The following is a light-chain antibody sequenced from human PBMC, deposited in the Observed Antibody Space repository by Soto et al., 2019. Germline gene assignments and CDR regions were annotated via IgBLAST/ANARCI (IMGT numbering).Light chain of an antibody. Sequence: EIVMTQSPGTLSVSPGERATLSCRASRGISSNLAWYQQKPGQAPRLLIYGASTRATGIPARFSGSGFGTHFTLTISSLEPEDFAMYYCQQSASSVTFGQGTRLEIK. CDR1: RGISSN. CDR3: QQSASSVT. CDR2: GAS. V-gene: IGKV3-15*01. J-gene: IGKJ5*01.